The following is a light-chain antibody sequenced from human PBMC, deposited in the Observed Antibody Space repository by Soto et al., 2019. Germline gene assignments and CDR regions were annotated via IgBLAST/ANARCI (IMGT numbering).Light chain of an antibody. Sequence: QSALATPASVSGSPGQSITISCTGTSSDVGSYNLVSWYQQHPGKAPKLMIYEVSKRPSGVSNRFSGSKSGNTASLTISGLQAEDEADYSCCSYGGRNTFVFGSGTKVTVL. J-gene: IGLJ1*01. CDR2: EVS. CDR3: CSYGGRNTFV. V-gene: IGLV2-23*02. CDR1: SSDVGSYNL.